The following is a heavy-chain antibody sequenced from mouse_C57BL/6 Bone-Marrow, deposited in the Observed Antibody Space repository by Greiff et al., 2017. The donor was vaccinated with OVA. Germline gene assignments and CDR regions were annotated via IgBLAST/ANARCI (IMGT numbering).Heavy chain of an antibody. Sequence: EVQLQESGPGLVKPSQSLSLTCSVTGYSITSGYYWNWIRQFPGNKLEWLGYISYDGSNKYNPSLKNRISITRDTSKNQFFLKLNSVTTEDTATYYCARDGSSYSFAYWGQGTLVTVSA. V-gene: IGHV3-6*01. CDR3: ARDGSSYSFAY. D-gene: IGHD1-1*01. CDR2: ISYDGSN. CDR1: GYSITSGYY. J-gene: IGHJ3*01.